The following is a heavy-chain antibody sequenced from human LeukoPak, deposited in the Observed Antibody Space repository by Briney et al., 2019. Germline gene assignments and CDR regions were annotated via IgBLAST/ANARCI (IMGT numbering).Heavy chain of an antibody. D-gene: IGHD1-7*01. CDR2: ISSSSYI. V-gene: IGHV3-21*01. J-gene: IGHJ4*02. Sequence: GGSLRLSCAASGFTFSSYSMNWVRQAPGKGLEWVSSISSSSYIYYADSVKGRFTISRDNAKNSLYLQMNSLRAEDTAVYYCARDRFELQSLTDYWGQGTLVTVSS. CDR1: GFTFSSYS. CDR3: ARDRFELQSLTDY.